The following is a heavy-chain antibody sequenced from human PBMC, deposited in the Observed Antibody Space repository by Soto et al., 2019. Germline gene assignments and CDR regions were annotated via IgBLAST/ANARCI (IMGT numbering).Heavy chain of an antibody. CDR1: GGSISSYY. J-gene: IGHJ4*02. CDR2: IYYSGST. V-gene: IGHV4-59*01. Sequence: SETLSLTCTVSGGSISSYYWSWIRQPPGKGLEWIGYIYYSGSTNYNPSLKSRVTISVDTSKNQFSLKLSSVTAADTAVYYCARGRGTNDYFFYWGQGTLVTVSS. CDR3: ARGRGTNDYFFY.